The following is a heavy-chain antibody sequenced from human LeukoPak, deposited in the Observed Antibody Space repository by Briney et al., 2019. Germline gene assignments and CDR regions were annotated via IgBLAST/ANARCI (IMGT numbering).Heavy chain of an antibody. V-gene: IGHV1-8*01. CDR2: MNPNSGNT. CDR1: GYTFTSYD. D-gene: IGHD2-21*02. J-gene: IGHJ5*02. CDR3: AKKVTAIQNWFDP. Sequence: GASLKDSCKASGYTFTSYDIYSGPQATGQGLEWMGWMNPNSGNTGYAQKFQGRVTMTRNTSISTAYMELSSLRSEDTAVYYCAKKVTAIQNWFDPWGQGTLVTVSS.